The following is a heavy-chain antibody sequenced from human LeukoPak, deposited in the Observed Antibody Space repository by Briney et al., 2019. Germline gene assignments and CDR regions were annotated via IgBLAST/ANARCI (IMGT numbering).Heavy chain of an antibody. CDR1: GGSISSYY. J-gene: IGHJ4*02. Sequence: PSETLSLTCTVSGGSISSYYWSWIRQPPGKGLVWIGYIHYSGSTNYNPSLKSRVTISVDTSKNQFSLKLSSVTAADTAVYYCARGILGDYFDHWGQGTLVTVSS. V-gene: IGHV4-59*01. D-gene: IGHD4-17*01. CDR2: IHYSGST. CDR3: ARGILGDYFDH.